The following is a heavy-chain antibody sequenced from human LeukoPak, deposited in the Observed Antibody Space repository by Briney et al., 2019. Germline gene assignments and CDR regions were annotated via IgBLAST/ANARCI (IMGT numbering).Heavy chain of an antibody. V-gene: IGHV3-21*01. CDR1: GFTFSSYS. Sequence: GGSLRPSCAASGFTFSSYSMNWVRQAPGKGLEWVSSISGGSTYIDYADSVKGRFTISRDNAKNSLYLQMNSLRAEDTAVYYCARDVYYGMDVWGQGTTVTVSS. CDR3: ARDVYYGMDV. J-gene: IGHJ6*02. CDR2: ISGGSTYI.